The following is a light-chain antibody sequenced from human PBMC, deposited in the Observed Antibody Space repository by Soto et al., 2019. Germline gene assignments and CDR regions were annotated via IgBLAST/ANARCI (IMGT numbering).Light chain of an antibody. CDR3: CSYASSSTYV. Sequence: QSALTQPRSVSGSPGQSVTISCTGTSSNVGNNIYVSWYQQHPGKAPKLMIYDVTKRPSGVPDRFSGSKSGNTASLTISGLQAEDEADYYCCSYASSSTYVFGTGTKLTVL. CDR1: SSNVGNNIY. V-gene: IGLV2-11*01. J-gene: IGLJ1*01. CDR2: DVT.